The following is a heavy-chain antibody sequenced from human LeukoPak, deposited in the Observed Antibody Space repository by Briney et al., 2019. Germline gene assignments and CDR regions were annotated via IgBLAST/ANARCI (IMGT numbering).Heavy chain of an antibody. Sequence: PGGSLRLSCAASGFTFSSYAMSWVRQAPGKGLEWVSAVSGSGGSTYYADSVKGRFTISRDNSKNTLYLQMNSLRAEDTAVYYCARECGGDCYGFDYWGQGTLVTVSS. V-gene: IGHV3-23*01. J-gene: IGHJ4*02. CDR2: VSGSGGST. CDR3: ARECGGDCYGFDY. CDR1: GFTFSSYA. D-gene: IGHD2-21*02.